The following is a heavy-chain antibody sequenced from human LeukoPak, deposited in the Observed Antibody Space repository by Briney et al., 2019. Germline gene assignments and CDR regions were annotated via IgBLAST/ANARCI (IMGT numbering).Heavy chain of an antibody. CDR1: GFTLRNYD. Sequence: PGGSLRLSCAASGFTLRNYDINWVRQAPGKGLEWVSVIRGSTGSTYYADSVKGRFTISRDDSKNTVYLQMNSLRPDDTAIYFCARQEARNYYYEGLDYWGQGNLVTVSS. CDR2: IRGSTGST. CDR3: ARQEARNYYYEGLDY. D-gene: IGHD3-22*01. J-gene: IGHJ4*02. V-gene: IGHV3-23*01.